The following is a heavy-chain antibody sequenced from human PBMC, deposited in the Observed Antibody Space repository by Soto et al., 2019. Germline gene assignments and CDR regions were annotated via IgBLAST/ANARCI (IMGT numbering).Heavy chain of an antibody. Sequence: PGGSLRVSCAASGFTFSNAGRNWVRQAPGKGLEWVGRIKSKTDGGTTDYAAPVKGRFTISRDDSKNTLYLQMNSLKTEDTAVYYCTSSSSWYSVGYWGQGTLVTVS. D-gene: IGHD6-13*01. CDR1: GFTFSNAG. CDR2: IKSKTDGGTT. CDR3: TSSSSWYSVGY. V-gene: IGHV3-15*07. J-gene: IGHJ4*02.